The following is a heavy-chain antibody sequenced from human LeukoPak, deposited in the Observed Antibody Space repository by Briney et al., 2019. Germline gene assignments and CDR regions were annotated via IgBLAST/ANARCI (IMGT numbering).Heavy chain of an antibody. Sequence: PGGSLRLSCAASGFTFSNCAMSWVRQAPGKGLEWVSTISGGGDGTYYADSVKGRFTISRDNSKNTLYLQINSLRAEDTAVYYCAKPIVGATVNFDYWGQGTLVTVSS. CDR3: AKPIVGATVNFDY. D-gene: IGHD1-26*01. CDR1: GFTFSNCA. CDR2: ISGGGDGT. J-gene: IGHJ4*02. V-gene: IGHV3-23*01.